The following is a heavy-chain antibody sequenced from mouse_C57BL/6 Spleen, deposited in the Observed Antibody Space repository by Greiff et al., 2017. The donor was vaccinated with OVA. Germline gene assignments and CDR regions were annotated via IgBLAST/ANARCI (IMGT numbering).Heavy chain of an antibody. CDR1: GYTFTDYY. V-gene: IGHV1-84*01. J-gene: IGHJ4*01. Sequence: LVESGPELVKPGASVKISCKASGYTFTDYYINWVKQRPGQGLEWLGWISPGSGNTKYNEKFKGKSTLTVDTASSTAYMQLSSLTSEDSAVYFCARAIYDGYYVDYAMDYWGQGTSVTVSS. CDR3: ARAIYDGYYVDYAMDY. CDR2: ISPGSGNT. D-gene: IGHD2-3*01.